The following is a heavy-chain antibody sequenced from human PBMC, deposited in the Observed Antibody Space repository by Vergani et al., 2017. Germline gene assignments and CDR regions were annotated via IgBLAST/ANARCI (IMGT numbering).Heavy chain of an antibody. V-gene: IGHV4-31*03. CDR2: IYSTGST. J-gene: IGHJ4*02. CDR3: ARMGGYDEGDAFRIGYFDS. CDR1: GDYISSGVYY. D-gene: IGHD3-22*01. Sequence: QVQLRESGPGLVKPSETLSLTCTVSGDYISSGVYYWNWIRQHPGKGLEWIGYIYSTGSTHHNPSLRRRINMSVDTSKNQFSLKLNSVTAADTAMYYCARMGGYDEGDAFRIGYFDSWGPGILVTVSS.